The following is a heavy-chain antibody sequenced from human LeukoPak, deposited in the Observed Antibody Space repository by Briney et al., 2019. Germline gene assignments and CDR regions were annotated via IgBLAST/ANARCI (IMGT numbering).Heavy chain of an antibody. J-gene: IGHJ6*02. V-gene: IGHV4-34*01. CDR1: GGSFSGYY. D-gene: IGHD3-3*01. Sequence: SETLSLTCAVYGGSFSGYYWSWIRQPPGKGLEWIGEINHSGSTNYHPSLKSRVTISVDTSKNQFSLKLSSVTAADTAVYYCTRSLGVVIHGGMDVWGQGTTVTVSS. CDR3: TRSLGVVIHGGMDV. CDR2: INHSGST.